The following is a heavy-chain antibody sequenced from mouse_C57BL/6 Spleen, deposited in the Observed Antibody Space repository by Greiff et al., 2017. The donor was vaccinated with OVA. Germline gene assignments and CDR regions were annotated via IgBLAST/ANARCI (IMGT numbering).Heavy chain of an antibody. CDR1: GYTFTDYE. CDR2: IDPETGGT. CDR3: TRAKLGPWYFDV. D-gene: IGHD4-1*01. V-gene: IGHV1-15*01. J-gene: IGHJ1*03. Sequence: QVQLQQSGAELVRPGASVTLSCKASGYTFTDYEMHWVKQTPVHGLEWIGAIDPETGGTAYNQKFKGKAILTADKSSSTAYMGLRSLTSEDSAVYYCTRAKLGPWYFDVWGTGTTVTVSS.